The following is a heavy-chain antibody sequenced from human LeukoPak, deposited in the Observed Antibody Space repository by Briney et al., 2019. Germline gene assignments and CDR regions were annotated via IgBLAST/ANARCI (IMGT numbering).Heavy chain of an antibody. CDR1: GFTFSSYA. CDR3: ASGSGSSKTATDY. D-gene: IGHD3-10*01. J-gene: IGHJ4*02. V-gene: IGHV3-23*01. Sequence: SGGSLRLSCAASGFTFSSYAMSWVRQAPGKGLEWVSAISGSGGSTYYADSVKGRFTISRDNSKNTLYLQMNSLRAEDTAVYYCASGSGSSKTATDYWGQGTLVTVSS. CDR2: ISGSGGST.